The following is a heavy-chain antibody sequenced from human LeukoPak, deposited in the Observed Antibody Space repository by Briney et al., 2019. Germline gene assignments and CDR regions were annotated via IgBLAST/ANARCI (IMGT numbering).Heavy chain of an antibody. V-gene: IGHV3-21*01. J-gene: IGHJ4*02. CDR2: ISGISKYI. CDR1: GFTFNLYT. Sequence: GGSLRLSCAVSGFTFNLYTMNWVRQAPGKGLEWVSSISGISKYIFYADSVKGRFTISRDNTKNSLYLQMNSLRAEDTAVYYCGRGVTNDYWGQGTLVTVSS. CDR3: GRGVTNDY. D-gene: IGHD4-17*01.